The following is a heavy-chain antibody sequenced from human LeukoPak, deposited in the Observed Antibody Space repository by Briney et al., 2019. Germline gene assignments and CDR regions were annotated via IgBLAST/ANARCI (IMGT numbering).Heavy chain of an antibody. D-gene: IGHD6-19*01. CDR3: ARGTALSGTSDYLDS. J-gene: IGHJ4*02. Sequence: GESLKISCKGSGYSFTSYWIGWVRQAPGQGLEWMGWMNPNSLNTGYAQRFQGRITLTRNTSIGTAYMELRSLRSEDTAVYYCARGTALSGTSDYLDSWGQGTLVTVSS. V-gene: IGHV1-8*03. CDR1: GYSFTSYW. CDR2: MNPNSLNT.